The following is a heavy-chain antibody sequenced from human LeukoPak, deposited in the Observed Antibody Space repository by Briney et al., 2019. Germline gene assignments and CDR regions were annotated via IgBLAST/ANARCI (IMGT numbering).Heavy chain of an antibody. D-gene: IGHD6-19*01. CDR3: AKDAEQWLVRSFDY. CDR2: IIGSGGST. Sequence: GGSLRLSCAASGVDFSSHGMNWVRQAPGKGLEWVSGIIGSGGSTYYADSVKGRFTISRDNSKNTLYLQMNSLRAEDTAVYYCAKDAEQWLVRSFDYWGQGILVTVSS. J-gene: IGHJ4*02. CDR1: GVDFSSHG. V-gene: IGHV3-23*01.